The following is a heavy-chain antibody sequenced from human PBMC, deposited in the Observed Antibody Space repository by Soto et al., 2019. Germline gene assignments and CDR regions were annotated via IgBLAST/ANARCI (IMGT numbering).Heavy chain of an antibody. D-gene: IGHD3-10*01. V-gene: IGHV3-30-3*01. CDR3: ARDLLRLGELVDY. CDR2: ISYDGSNQ. CDR1: GFTFSSYA. J-gene: IGHJ4*02. Sequence: GGSLRLSCAASGFTFSSYAVHWVRQAPGKGLEWVAVISYDGSNQYYADSVKGRFTISRDNSKNTLYLQMNSLRVEDTAVYYCARDLLRLGELVDYWGQGTLVTVSS.